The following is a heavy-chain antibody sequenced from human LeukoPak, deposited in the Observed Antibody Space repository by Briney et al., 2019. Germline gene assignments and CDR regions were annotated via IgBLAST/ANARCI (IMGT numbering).Heavy chain of an antibody. V-gene: IGHV3-53*01. CDR1: GFTVSSNY. Sequence: PGGSLRLSCAASGFTVSSNYMSWVRQAPGKGLEWVSVIYSGGSTYYADSVKGRFTISRDNSKNTLYLQMNSLRAEDTAVYYCARVVTVVYAFDILGQGIMVTVSS. CDR3: ARVVTVVYAFDI. CDR2: IYSGGST. D-gene: IGHD4-23*01. J-gene: IGHJ3*02.